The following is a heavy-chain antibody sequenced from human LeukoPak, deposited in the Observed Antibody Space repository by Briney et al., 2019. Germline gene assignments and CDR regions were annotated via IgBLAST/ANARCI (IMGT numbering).Heavy chain of an antibody. J-gene: IGHJ4*02. CDR2: IYYSGNT. CDR3: ARGYLMVYGPFDY. D-gene: IGHD2-8*01. CDR1: GVSISSSNSY. Sequence: PSETLSLTCTVSGVSISSSNSYWGWIRQPPGKGLEWIGSIYYSGNTYYNASLKSQVSISIDTSKNQFSLRLTSVTAADTAVYYCARGYLMVYGPFDYWGQGTLVTVSS. V-gene: IGHV4-39*01.